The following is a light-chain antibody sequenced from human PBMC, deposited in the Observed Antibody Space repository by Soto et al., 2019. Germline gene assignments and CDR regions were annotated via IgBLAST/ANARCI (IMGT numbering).Light chain of an antibody. J-gene: IGKJ4*01. CDR2: GAS. CDR1: QSVSNN. CDR3: QQYGSSPLT. Sequence: EMVMTQSPATLSVSPWQRATLSCMSSQSVSNNLAWYQHKPGQAPRLLIYGASTRATGIPDRFTGSGSGTDFTLTISRLEPEDFAVYYCQQYGSSPLTFGGGTKVDIK. V-gene: IGKV3-20*01.